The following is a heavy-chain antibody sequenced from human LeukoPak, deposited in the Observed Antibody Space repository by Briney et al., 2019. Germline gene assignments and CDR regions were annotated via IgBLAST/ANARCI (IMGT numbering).Heavy chain of an antibody. CDR3: AKDLDHYDSSGYYDY. D-gene: IGHD3-22*01. V-gene: IGHV3-33*06. CDR2: IWYYGSNK. J-gene: IGHJ4*02. Sequence: GRSLILSCAASGFTFSSYGMHWVRQAPGKGLEWGAAIWYYGSNKYYADSVKDRFTISRDNSKNTLYLQMNSLRAEDTAVYYCAKDLDHYDSSGYYDYWGQGTLVTVSS. CDR1: GFTFSSYG.